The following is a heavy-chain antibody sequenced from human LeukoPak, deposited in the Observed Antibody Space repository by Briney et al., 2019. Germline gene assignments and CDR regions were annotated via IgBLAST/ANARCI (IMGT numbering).Heavy chain of an antibody. V-gene: IGHV3-48*03. J-gene: IGHJ3*02. CDR3: ARSSSSWRPVPHAFDI. CDR1: GFTFSSYE. Sequence: TGGSLRLSCAASGFTFSSYEMNWVRQAPGKGLELVSYISSSGSTIYYADSVKGRFTISRDNAKNSLYLQMNSLRAEDTAVYYCARSSSSWRPVPHAFDIWGQGTMVTVSS. D-gene: IGHD6-6*01. CDR2: ISSSGSTI.